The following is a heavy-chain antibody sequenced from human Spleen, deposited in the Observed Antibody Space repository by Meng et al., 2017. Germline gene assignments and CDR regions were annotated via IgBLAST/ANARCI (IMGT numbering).Heavy chain of an antibody. D-gene: IGHD3-3*01. Sequence: QVELVKAGDVVKKRWCAVKVSCKASGVSFSSYTITWVRQAPGQGLVWMVRIDPLLGVETYAQKFQGRVTISEDKYTRTAYMDMTSLRSEATEVYYCANDEWYYFDYWGQGTLVTVSS. J-gene: IGHJ4*02. CDR1: GVSFSSYT. CDR2: IDPLLGVE. V-gene: IGHV1-69*02. CDR3: ANDEWYYFDY.